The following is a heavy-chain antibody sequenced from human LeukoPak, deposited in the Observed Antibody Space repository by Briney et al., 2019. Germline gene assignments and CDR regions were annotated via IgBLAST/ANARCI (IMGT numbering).Heavy chain of an antibody. CDR2: ISGSGSST. V-gene: IGHV3-23*01. CDR3: AKVSGSYYGDY. Sequence: GGSLRLSCAASGFPFSSSAMSWVRQAPGKGLEWVSGISGSGSSTYNADSVKGRFTISRDNSKDTLHLQMNSLRAEDTAVYYCAKVSGSYYGDYWGQGTLVTVSS. D-gene: IGHD1-26*01. J-gene: IGHJ4*02. CDR1: GFPFSSSA.